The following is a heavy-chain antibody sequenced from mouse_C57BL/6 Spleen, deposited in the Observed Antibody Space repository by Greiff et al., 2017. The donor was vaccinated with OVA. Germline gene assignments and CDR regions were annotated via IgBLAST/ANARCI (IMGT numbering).Heavy chain of an antibody. CDR3: SREVYYGNFWFAY. V-gene: IGHV1-52*01. CDR1: GYTFTSYW. D-gene: IGHD2-1*01. Sequence: VQLQQPGAELVRPGSSVKMSCKASGYTFTSYWMHWVKQRPIQGLEWIGNIDPTDSATNSNQKFKDKATLTVDKSSSTAYMQLSSLISEDSAVYYCSREVYYGNFWFAYWGQGTLVTVSA. J-gene: IGHJ3*01. CDR2: IDPTDSAT.